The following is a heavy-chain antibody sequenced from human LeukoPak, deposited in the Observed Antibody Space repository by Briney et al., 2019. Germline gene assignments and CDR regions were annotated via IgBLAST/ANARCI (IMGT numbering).Heavy chain of an antibody. CDR1: GFTFSSYG. Sequence: PGGSLRLSCAASGFTFSSYGMHWVRQAPGKGLEWVAFIRYDGSNRYYADSVKGRFTISRDNSKNTLYLQMNSLRAEDTAVYYCARASSGRYFAFIDYWGQGILVTVSS. V-gene: IGHV3-30*02. CDR3: ARASSGRYFAFIDY. J-gene: IGHJ4*02. D-gene: IGHD1-26*01. CDR2: IRYDGSNR.